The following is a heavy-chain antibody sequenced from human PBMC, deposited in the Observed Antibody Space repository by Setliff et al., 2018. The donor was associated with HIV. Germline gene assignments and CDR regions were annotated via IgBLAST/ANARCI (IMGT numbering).Heavy chain of an antibody. V-gene: IGHV3-7*03. J-gene: IGHJ5*02. Sequence: GGSLRLSCAASGFSFSSYWMSWVRQAPGKGLEWVANIKQDGSEKYYVASVKGRFTTSRDNAKNTLSLQMNRLRAEDTAVYYCAKDLDRGYFWLDPWGQGTLVTSPQ. D-gene: IGHD1-1*01. CDR3: AKDLDRGYFWLDP. CDR1: GFSFSSYW. CDR2: IKQDGSEK.